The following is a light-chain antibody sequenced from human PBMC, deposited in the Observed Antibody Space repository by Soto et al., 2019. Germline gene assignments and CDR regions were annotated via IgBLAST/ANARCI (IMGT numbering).Light chain of an antibody. Sequence: DIQMTQSPSAMSASLGDRVTFTCRASQGIRHYLAWFQQKPGEAPKRLIFDASTLQSGVPSRFSGSGSGTEFTLTITNLQPEDLATYYCLQYNTYPYIFGQGTKLEIK. CDR3: LQYNTYPYI. V-gene: IGKV1-17*03. CDR2: DAS. CDR1: QGIRHY. J-gene: IGKJ2*01.